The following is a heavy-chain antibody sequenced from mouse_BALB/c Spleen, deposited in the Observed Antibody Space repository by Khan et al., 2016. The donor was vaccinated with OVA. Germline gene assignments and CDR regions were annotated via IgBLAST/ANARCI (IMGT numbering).Heavy chain of an antibody. Sequence: QVQLKQSGPELKKPGETVKISCKASGYTFTDYSMHWVKQAPGKGLKWMGWINTETGEPTYADDFKGRFAFSLETSASTAYLQINNLKNADKATYFLVRLWDYDGGYWGQGTLVTVSA. CDR3: VRLWDYDGGY. V-gene: IGHV9-2-1*01. CDR1: GYTFTDYS. D-gene: IGHD2-4*01. CDR2: INTETGEP. J-gene: IGHJ3*01.